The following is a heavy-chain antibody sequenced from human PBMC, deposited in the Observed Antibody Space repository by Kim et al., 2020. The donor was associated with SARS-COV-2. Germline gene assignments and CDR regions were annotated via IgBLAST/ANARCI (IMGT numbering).Heavy chain of an antibody. V-gene: IGHV3-33*01. J-gene: IGHJ6*02. CDR2: IWYDGSNK. CDR1: GFTFSSYG. D-gene: IGHD3-16*02. Sequence: GGSLRLSCAASGFTFSSYGMHWVRQAPGKGLEWVAVIWYDGSNKYYADSVKGRFTISTDNSKNTLYLQMNSLRAEDTAVYYCARDRLSRLMITFGGVIDYGMDVWGQGTTVTVSS. CDR3: ARDRLSRLMITFGGVIDYGMDV.